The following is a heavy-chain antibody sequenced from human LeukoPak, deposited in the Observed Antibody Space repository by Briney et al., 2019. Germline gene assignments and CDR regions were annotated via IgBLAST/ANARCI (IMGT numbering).Heavy chain of an antibody. V-gene: IGHV4-59*01. D-gene: IGHD6-19*01. CDR2: IHHSGST. Sequence: SETLSLTCSVSGGSIGSYYWSWIRQPPGKGLEYIGYIHHSGSTNNSPSLESRVTISIDTAKNQFSLKLNSVTAADTALYYCAAHRYSSGWYLGYWGQGTLVTVSS. CDR3: AAHRYSSGWYLGY. J-gene: IGHJ4*02. CDR1: GGSIGSYY.